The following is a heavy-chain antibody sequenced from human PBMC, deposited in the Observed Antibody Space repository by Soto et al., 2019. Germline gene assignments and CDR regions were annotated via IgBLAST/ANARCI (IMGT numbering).Heavy chain of an antibody. V-gene: IGHV3-11*01. CDR2: ISSSGSTI. CDR1: GFTFSDYY. D-gene: IGHD6-19*01. CDR3: ARVGTEQWLVLGWFDP. J-gene: IGHJ5*02. Sequence: GGSLRLSCAASGFTFSDYYMSWIRQAPGKGLEWVSYISSSGSTIYYADSVKGRFTISRDNAKNSLYLQMNSLRAEDTAVYYCARVGTEQWLVLGWFDPWGQGTLVTVSS.